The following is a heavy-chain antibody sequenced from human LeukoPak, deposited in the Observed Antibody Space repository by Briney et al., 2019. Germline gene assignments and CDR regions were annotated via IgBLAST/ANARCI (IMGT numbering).Heavy chain of an antibody. J-gene: IGHJ3*02. CDR2: IYYSGST. CDR3: ARNQAVAANRGAFDI. Sequence: PSDTLSLTCAVSGYSISSNNWWAWIRQPPGKGLEWIGYIYYSGSTYYNPYNPSLTSRVTMSVDTSKNQFSLKLDSVTEIDTALYYCARNQAVAANRGAFDIWGQGTMVTVSS. CDR1: GYSISSNNW. D-gene: IGHD6-19*01. V-gene: IGHV4-28*01.